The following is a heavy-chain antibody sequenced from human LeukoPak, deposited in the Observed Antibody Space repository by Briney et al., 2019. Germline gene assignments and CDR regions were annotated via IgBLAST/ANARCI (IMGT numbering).Heavy chain of an antibody. J-gene: IGHJ4*02. CDR3: ARQGPYYVFSPPGSFDY. V-gene: IGHV4-39*01. CDR2: IYYSGST. CDR1: GGSISSSSYY. Sequence: KPSETLSLTRTLAGGSISSSSYYWGWIRQPPGKGMERIGRIYYSGSTYYHPSLNSRVTISVDTSKNQFSLKLSSVTAADTAVYYCARQGPYYVFSPPGSFDYWGQGTLVTVSS. D-gene: IGHD3-16*01.